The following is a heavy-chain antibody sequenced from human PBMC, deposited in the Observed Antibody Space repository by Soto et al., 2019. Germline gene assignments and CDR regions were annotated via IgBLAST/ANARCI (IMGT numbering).Heavy chain of an antibody. CDR3: TRHVMTTNNYYGMDV. V-gene: IGHV3-73*01. D-gene: IGHD4-17*01. Sequence: GGSLRLSCAASGFTFSGSAMHWVRQASGKGLEWVGRIRSKANSYATAYAASVKGRFTISRDDSKNTAYLQMNSLKTEDTAVYYCTRHVMTTNNYYGMDVWGQGTTVTVSS. J-gene: IGHJ6*02. CDR2: IRSKANSYAT. CDR1: GFTFSGSA.